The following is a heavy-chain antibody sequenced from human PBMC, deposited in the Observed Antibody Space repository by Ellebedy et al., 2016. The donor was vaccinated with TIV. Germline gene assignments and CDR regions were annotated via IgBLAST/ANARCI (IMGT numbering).Heavy chain of an antibody. CDR2: IYYSGST. CDR1: GGSISSYY. D-gene: IGHD4-17*01. V-gene: IGHV4-59*01. CDR3: ARFPTGPDYFDY. Sequence: SETLSLXCTVSGGSISSYYWSWIRQPPGKGLEWIGYIYYSGSTNYNPSLKSRVTISVDTSKNQFSLKLSSVTAADTAVYYCARFPTGPDYFDYWGQGTLVTVSS. J-gene: IGHJ4*02.